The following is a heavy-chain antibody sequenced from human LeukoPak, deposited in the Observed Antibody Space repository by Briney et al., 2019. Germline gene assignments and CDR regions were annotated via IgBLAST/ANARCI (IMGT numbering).Heavy chain of an antibody. V-gene: IGHV4-59*08. CDR1: GGSISSYY. J-gene: IGHJ4*02. CDR2: IYYSGST. Sequence: SETLSLTCTVSGGSISSYYWSWIRQPPGKGLEWIGYIYYSGSTNYNPSLESRVTISVDTSKNQFSLKLSSVTAADTAVYYCARLIAVAGTIDYWGQGTLVTVSS. D-gene: IGHD6-19*01. CDR3: ARLIAVAGTIDY.